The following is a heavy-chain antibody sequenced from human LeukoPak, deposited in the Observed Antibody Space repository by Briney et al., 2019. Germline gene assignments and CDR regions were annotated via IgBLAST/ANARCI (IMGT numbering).Heavy chain of an antibody. CDR2: IIPIFGTA. V-gene: IGHV1-69*05. D-gene: IGHD2-15*01. CDR3: ARHGGSWHPRWLDY. J-gene: IGHJ4*02. Sequence: SVKVSCKASGGTFSSYAISWVRQAPGQGLEWMGGIIPIFGTANYAQKFQGRVTITTDESTSTAYMELSSLRSEDTAVYYCARHGGSWHPRWLDYWGQGTLVTVSS. CDR1: GGTFSSYA.